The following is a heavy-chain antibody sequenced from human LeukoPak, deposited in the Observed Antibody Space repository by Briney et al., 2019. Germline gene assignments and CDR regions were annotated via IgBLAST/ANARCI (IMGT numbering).Heavy chain of an antibody. V-gene: IGHV3-33*06. D-gene: IGHD2-15*01. CDR3: AKAQGYCSGGSCFTGNPHFDY. CDR1: GFTFSSYG. J-gene: IGHJ4*02. Sequence: PGGSLRLSCAASGFTFSSYGMHWVRQAPGKGLEWVAGIWYDGSNKYYADSVKGRFTISRDNSKNTLYLQMNSLRAEDTAVYYRAKAQGYCSGGSCFTGNPHFDYWGQGTLVTVSS. CDR2: IWYDGSNK.